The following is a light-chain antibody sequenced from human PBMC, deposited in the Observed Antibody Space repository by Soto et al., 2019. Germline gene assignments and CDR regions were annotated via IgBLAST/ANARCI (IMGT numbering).Light chain of an antibody. CDR2: AAS. CDR3: QQTDTKPWT. CDR1: QTMNNF. J-gene: IGKJ1*01. V-gene: IGKV1-39*01. Sequence: DLQMTQSPSSLSASVGDRVTITCRASQTMNNFLNWYQQKPGKAPKLLIYAASSLQSGVPSRFSGSGFGTDFTLTITSLQPEDFASYYCQQTDTKPWTFGQGTRVETK.